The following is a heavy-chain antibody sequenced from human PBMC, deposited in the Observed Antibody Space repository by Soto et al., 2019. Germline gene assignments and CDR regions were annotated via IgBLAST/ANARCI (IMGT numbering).Heavy chain of an antibody. CDR2: IIPILGIA. CDR1: GGTFSSYT. J-gene: IGHJ4*02. Sequence: QVQLVQSGAEVKKPGSSVKVSCKASGGTFSSYTISWVRQAPGQGLEWMGRIIPILGIANYAQKFQGRVTITADKSTSTAYLELSSLRSEETAVYYCASDLGGGSSWGYWGQGTLVTVSS. CDR3: ASDLGGGSSWGY. V-gene: IGHV1-69*02. D-gene: IGHD6-13*01.